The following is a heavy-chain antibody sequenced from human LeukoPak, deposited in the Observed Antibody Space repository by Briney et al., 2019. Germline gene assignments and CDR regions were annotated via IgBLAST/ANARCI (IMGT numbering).Heavy chain of an antibody. CDR1: GVSISSNY. CDR3: AGYDHSNYLAY. J-gene: IGHJ4*02. D-gene: IGHD4-11*01. Sequence: PSETLSLTCTVSGVSISSNYWSWIRQPPGKGLEWNGLEWIGYIHANGDTNYNPSLHRRVTMSLDSSRRHLSLNLSSLTAADTAVYFCAGYDHSNYLAYWGQGTLVTVSS. V-gene: IGHV4-4*08. CDR2: IHANGDT.